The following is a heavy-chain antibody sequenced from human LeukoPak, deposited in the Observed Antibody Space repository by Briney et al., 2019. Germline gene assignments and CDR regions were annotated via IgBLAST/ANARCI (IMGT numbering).Heavy chain of an antibody. J-gene: IGHJ4*02. CDR1: GYSISSGYY. CDR3: ASISITTSINY. V-gene: IGHV4-38-2*01. Sequence: PSETLSLTCAVSGYSISSGYYWGWIRQPPGKGLEWIGSIYHSGSTYYNPSPKSRVTISVDTSKNQFSLKLSSVTAADTAVYYCASISITTSINYWGQGTLVTVSS. D-gene: IGHD1-20*01. CDR2: IYHSGST.